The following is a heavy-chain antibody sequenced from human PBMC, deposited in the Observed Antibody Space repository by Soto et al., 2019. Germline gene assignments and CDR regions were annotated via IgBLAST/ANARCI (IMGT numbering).Heavy chain of an antibody. J-gene: IGHJ5*02. CDR3: ARLVVVAPVANA. D-gene: IGHD2-2*01. CDR1: GGSISYNSYY. CDR2: IFYTGTT. V-gene: IGHV4-39*02. Sequence: SETLSLTCSVSGGSISYNSYYWGWIRQPPGKGLEWVGGIFYTGTTYYSPSLKNRVTISVDTSKNSFSLNLTSVTAADTAVYFCARLVVVAPVANAWGQGTLVTVSS.